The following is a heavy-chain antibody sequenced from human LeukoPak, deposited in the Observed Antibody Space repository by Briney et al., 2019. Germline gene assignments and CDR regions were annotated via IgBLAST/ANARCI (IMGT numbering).Heavy chain of an antibody. V-gene: IGHV4-39*07. D-gene: IGHD7-27*01. CDR1: GGSISSSSYY. CDR2: IYYSGST. Sequence: PSGTLSLTCTVSGGSISSSSYYWGWIRQPPGKGLEWIGSIYYSGSTYYNPSLKSRVTISVDTSKNQFSLKLSSVTAADTAVYYCARDLLRWGNDAFDIWGQGTMVTVSS. CDR3: ARDLLRWGNDAFDI. J-gene: IGHJ3*02.